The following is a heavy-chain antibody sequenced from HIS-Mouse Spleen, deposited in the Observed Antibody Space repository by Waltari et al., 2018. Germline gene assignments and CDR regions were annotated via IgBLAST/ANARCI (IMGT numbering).Heavy chain of an antibody. CDR1: GFPFSSSA. CDR2: ISGSGGST. D-gene: IGHD3-16*01. V-gene: IGHV3-23*04. Sequence: VQLVESGGGLVQPGGYLRRVCSASGFPFSSSAMSWVRQAPGKGLEWVSAISGSGGSTYYADSGKGRFTISRDNAKNTLYLQMNSLRAEDTAVYYCAKEGEMPDYFDYWGQGTLVTGSS. J-gene: IGHJ4*02. CDR3: AKEGEMPDYFDY.